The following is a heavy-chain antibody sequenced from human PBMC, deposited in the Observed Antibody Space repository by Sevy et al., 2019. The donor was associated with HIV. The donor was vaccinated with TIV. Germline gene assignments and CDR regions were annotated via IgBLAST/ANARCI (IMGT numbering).Heavy chain of an antibody. CDR2: INHSGST. Sequence: SETLSLTCTVYGGSFSADYWTWNRQPPGKGLEWIGEINHSGSTNYNPSLKSRVTISLDTSKNQFSLRLTSVTAADTAVFYCARGYDAGPLIYWGHGTLVTVSS. CDR1: GGSFSADY. CDR3: ARGYDAGPLIY. D-gene: IGHD3-22*01. V-gene: IGHV4-34*01. J-gene: IGHJ4*01.